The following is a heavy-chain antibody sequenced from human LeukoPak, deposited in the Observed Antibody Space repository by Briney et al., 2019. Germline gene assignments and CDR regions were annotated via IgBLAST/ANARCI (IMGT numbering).Heavy chain of an antibody. V-gene: IGHV6-1*01. CDR3: ARGATTYFDY. Sequence: SQTLSLTCAISGDSVSSNSTTWNWVRQSPSRGLKWLGRTYYRSKWYYDYAVSVKSRMTINPDTSKNQFSLQLSSVTPEDTAVYYCARGATTYFDYWGQGTLVTVSS. D-gene: IGHD5-12*01. J-gene: IGHJ4*02. CDR2: TYYRSKWYY. CDR1: GDSVSSNSTT.